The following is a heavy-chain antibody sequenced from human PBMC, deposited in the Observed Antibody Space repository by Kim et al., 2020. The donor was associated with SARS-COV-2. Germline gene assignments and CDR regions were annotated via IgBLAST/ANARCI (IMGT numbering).Heavy chain of an antibody. CDR1: GYSFNDYY. CDR2: LNANSGVT. CDR3: TMGRSWSTPHFDY. D-gene: IGHD2-15*01. Sequence: ASVKISCRASGYSFNDYYIHWVRQAPGQGLEWMGWLNANSGVTNFAQKSQGRLTMTRDTSIRTAYMELRSLTSEDTAVYFCTMGRSWSTPHFDYWGQGTLVTVSS. V-gene: IGHV1-2*02. J-gene: IGHJ4*02.